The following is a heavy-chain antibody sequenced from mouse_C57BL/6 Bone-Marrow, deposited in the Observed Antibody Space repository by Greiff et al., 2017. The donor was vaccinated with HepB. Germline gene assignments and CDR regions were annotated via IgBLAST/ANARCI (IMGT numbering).Heavy chain of an antibody. CDR3: AKKGDYLWYFDV. J-gene: IGHJ1*03. D-gene: IGHD2-4*01. V-gene: IGHV2-5*01. CDR1: GFSLTSYG. Sequence: VKLVESGPGLVQPSQSLSITCTVSGFSLTSYGVHWVRQSPGKGLEWLGVIWRGGSTDYNAAFMSRLSITKDNSKSQVFFKMNSLQADDTAIYYCAKKGDYLWYFDVWGTGTTVTVSS. CDR2: IWRGGST.